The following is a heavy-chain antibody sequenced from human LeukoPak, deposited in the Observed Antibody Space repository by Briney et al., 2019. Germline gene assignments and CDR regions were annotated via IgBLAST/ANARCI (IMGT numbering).Heavy chain of an antibody. CDR1: GFTFSTYE. CDR3: ARDTSGWYMDY. J-gene: IGHJ4*02. V-gene: IGHV3-48*03. D-gene: IGHD6-19*01. Sequence: GGSLRLSCTASGFTFSTYEFQWVRQAPGKGLEWVAYISRSGATTYYADSVKGRFTISRDSAKSSLYLQINNLRAEDTAVYYCARDTSGWYMDYWGQGTLVTVSS. CDR2: ISRSGATT.